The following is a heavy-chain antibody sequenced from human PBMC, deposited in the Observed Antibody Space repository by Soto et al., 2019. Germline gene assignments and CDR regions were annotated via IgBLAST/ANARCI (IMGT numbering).Heavy chain of an antibody. D-gene: IGHD4-17*01. CDR3: VRVNADSYQFCYRMHV. J-gene: IGHJ6*02. Sequence: QVTLKESGPVLVKPTETLTLTCTVSGFSLTTGRMGVSWIRQSPGKALEWLAHIFSDNERSYITSLQVRLTISKDSSCFQVILSMTNMDLMDSGTYSCVRVNADSYQFCYRMHVCGHGTTVTVSS. CDR1: GFSLTTGRMG. V-gene: IGHV2-26*01. CDR2: IFSDNER.